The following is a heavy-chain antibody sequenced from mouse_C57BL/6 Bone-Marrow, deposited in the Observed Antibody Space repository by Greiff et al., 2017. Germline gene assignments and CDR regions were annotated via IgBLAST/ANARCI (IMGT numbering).Heavy chain of an antibody. CDR2: NYPGSGST. D-gene: IGHD2-2*01. V-gene: IGHV1-55*01. CDR3: ARRSSTMVTPWFAY. CDR1: GYTFTSYW. J-gene: IGHJ3*01. Sequence: QVQLQQPGAELVKPGASVKMSCKASGYTFTSYWITWVKQRPGQGLEWIGDNYPGSGSTNYNEKFKSKATLTVDTSSSTAYMQLSSLTSEDSAVYYCARRSSTMVTPWFAYWGQGTLVTASA.